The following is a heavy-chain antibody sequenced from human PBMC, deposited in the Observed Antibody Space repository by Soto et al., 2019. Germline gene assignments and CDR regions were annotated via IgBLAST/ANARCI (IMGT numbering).Heavy chain of an antibody. V-gene: IGHV1-3*01. CDR1: GYTFTRYT. Sequence: GASVKVSCKASGYTFTRYTMNWVRQAPGQRLEWMGWINPDNGNTKSSQKFQDRVIITRDTSASTAYMDLSSLRSEDTAIYYCATRITVFGLLIPPFDPWGQGTQVTVSS. J-gene: IGHJ5*02. CDR2: INPDNGNT. CDR3: ATRITVFGLLIPPFDP. D-gene: IGHD3-3*01.